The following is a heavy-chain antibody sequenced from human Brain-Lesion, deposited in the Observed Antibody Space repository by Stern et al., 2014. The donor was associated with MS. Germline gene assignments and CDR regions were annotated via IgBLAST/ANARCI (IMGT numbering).Heavy chain of an antibody. J-gene: IGHJ3*01. D-gene: IGHD3/OR15-3a*01. CDR2: IYYSGAT. Sequence: QLVQSGPGLVKPSETLSLTCSISGGSVSSNRYYWGWIRQPPGKGLEWIGIIYYSGATFYNPSLKSRVSISLDTSTHPFSLSLSSVTAADTAVYYCGRAGLDDTFDVWGQGTMVTVSS. CDR3: GRAGLDDTFDV. V-gene: IGHV4-39*01. CDR1: GGSVSSNRYY.